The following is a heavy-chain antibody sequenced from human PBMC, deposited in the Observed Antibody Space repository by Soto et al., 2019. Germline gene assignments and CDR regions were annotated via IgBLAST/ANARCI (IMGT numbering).Heavy chain of an antibody. CDR1: GGSISSGGYY. J-gene: IGHJ4*02. V-gene: IGHV4-31*03. CDR2: IYYSGST. D-gene: IGHD3-16*02. CDR3: ARTKNLGELSLDY. Sequence: SETLSLTCTVSGGSISSGGYYWSWIRQHPGKGLEWIGYIYYSGSTYYNPSLKSRVTISVDTSKNQFSLKLSSVTAADTAVYYCARTKNLGELSLDYWGQGTLVTVSS.